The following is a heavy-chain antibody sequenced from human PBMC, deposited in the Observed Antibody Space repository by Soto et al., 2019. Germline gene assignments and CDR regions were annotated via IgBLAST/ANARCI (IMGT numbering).Heavy chain of an antibody. Sequence: PGGSLRLSXAASGFTFSSYAMSWVRQAPGKGLEWVSAISGSGGSTYYADSVKGRFTISRDNSKNTLYLQMNSLRAEDTAVYYCAKEPLWFGDEEIDYWGQGTLVTVSS. CDR3: AKEPLWFGDEEIDY. CDR1: GFTFSSYA. CDR2: ISGSGGST. J-gene: IGHJ4*02. D-gene: IGHD3-10*01. V-gene: IGHV3-23*01.